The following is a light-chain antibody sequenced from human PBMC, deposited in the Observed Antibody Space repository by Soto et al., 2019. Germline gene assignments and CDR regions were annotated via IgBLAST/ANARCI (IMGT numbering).Light chain of an antibody. J-gene: IGKJ1*01. CDR3: QKYNRAPWT. V-gene: IGKV1-27*01. Sequence: DIQMTQSPSSLSASVGDRVTITCRASQGFSNSLAWYQQKPGKVPKLLIYAASTLQSGVPSRFSGSGSGTDFTLTISSLQPEDVATYYCQKYNRAPWTFGQGTKVEIK. CDR1: QGFSNS. CDR2: AAS.